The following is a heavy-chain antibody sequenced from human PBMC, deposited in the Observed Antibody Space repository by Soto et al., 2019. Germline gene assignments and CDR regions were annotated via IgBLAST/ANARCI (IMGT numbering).Heavy chain of an antibody. V-gene: IGHV3-23*01. Sequence: GGSLSLSCAASGFTFSDYAMSWVRQAPGKGLEWVSAISGSGGTTYYADSVKGRFTISRDNSKNTMYLQVNSLRAEDTAIYYCAQVMNSGWYLAYWGQGTMVTVSS. D-gene: IGHD6-19*01. CDR3: AQVMNSGWYLAY. CDR2: ISGSGGTT. CDR1: GFTFSDYA. J-gene: IGHJ4*02.